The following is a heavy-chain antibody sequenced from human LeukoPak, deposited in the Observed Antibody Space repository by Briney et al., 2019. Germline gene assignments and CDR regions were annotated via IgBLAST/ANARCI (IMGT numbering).Heavy chain of an antibody. CDR1: GYSISSGYY. Sequence: SETLSLTCTVSGYSISSGYYWNWIRQPPGKGLEWIGYIYYTGNTNYNPSLKSRVTISVDTSKNQFSLKLSSVTAADTAVYYCARDRLQLQSWGQGTLVTVSS. CDR3: ARDRLQLQS. J-gene: IGHJ5*02. D-gene: IGHD5-24*01. V-gene: IGHV4-61*01. CDR2: IYYTGNT.